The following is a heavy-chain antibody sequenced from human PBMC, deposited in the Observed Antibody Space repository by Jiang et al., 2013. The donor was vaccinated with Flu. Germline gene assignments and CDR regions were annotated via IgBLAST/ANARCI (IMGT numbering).Heavy chain of an antibody. V-gene: IGHV4-59*01. CDR1: GGSISSYY. J-gene: IGHJ3*02. D-gene: IGHD1-20*01. CDR2: IYYSGST. Sequence: GLVKPSETLSLTCTVSGGSISSYYWSWIRQPPGKGLEWIGYIYYSGSTNYNPSLKSRVTISVDTSKNQFSLKLSSVTAADTAVYYCARETPYNWKHDAFDIWGQGTMVTVSS. CDR3: ARETPYNWKHDAFDI.